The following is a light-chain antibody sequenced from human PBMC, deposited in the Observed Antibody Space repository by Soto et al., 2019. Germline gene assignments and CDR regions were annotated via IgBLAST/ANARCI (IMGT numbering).Light chain of an antibody. V-gene: IGKV1-39*01. CDR1: QSISRY. CDR2: AAS. J-gene: IGKJ2*01. Sequence: DIQMTQSPSSLSASVGDRVTITCRASQSISRYLNWYQQEPGKAPKLVIYAASSLQSGVPSRFSGSGSGTDFTLTISSLQPEDFATYYFQQSYTTHPTFGQGTKLEIK. CDR3: QQSYTTHPT.